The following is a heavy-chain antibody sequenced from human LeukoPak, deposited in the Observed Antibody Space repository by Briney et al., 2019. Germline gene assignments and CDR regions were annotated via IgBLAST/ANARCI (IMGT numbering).Heavy chain of an antibody. CDR1: GGSISSSSYY. D-gene: IGHD3-22*01. CDR3: ARQGYYDSSGLSPY. CDR2: IYYSGST. Sequence: SETLSLTCTVSGGSISSSSYYWGWIRQPPGKGLEWIGSIYYSGSTYYNPSLKSRVTISVDTSKNQFSLKLGSVTAADTAVYYCARQGYYDSSGLSPYWGQGTLVTVSS. V-gene: IGHV4-39*01. J-gene: IGHJ4*02.